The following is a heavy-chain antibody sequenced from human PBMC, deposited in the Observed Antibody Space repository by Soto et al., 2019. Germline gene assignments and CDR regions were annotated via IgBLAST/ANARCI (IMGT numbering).Heavy chain of an antibody. CDR1: GFTFSSYA. CDR3: AKDSAIVVPAAHNWFDP. J-gene: IGHJ5*02. CDR2: ISGSGGST. V-gene: IGHV3-23*01. Sequence: SGGSLRLSCAASGFTFSSYAMSWVRQAPGKGLEWVSAISGSGGSTYYADSVKGRFTISRDNSKNTLYLQMNSLRAEDTAVYYCAKDSAIVVPAAHNWFDPWGQGTLVTV. D-gene: IGHD2-2*01.